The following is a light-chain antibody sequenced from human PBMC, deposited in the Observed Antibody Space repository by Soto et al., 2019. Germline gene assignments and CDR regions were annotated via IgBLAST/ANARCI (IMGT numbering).Light chain of an antibody. CDR1: QSVSSNK. J-gene: IGKJ2*01. Sequence: EIVMTQSPGTLSLSPGERVTLSCRASQSVSSNKLAWVQQRPGQAPRFLIYGTSTRATGIPDRFSGSGSGTDFTLTISRLEPEDFAVYYCQQYGTSPYTFGQGTKVEIK. CDR3: QQYGTSPYT. CDR2: GTS. V-gene: IGKV3-20*01.